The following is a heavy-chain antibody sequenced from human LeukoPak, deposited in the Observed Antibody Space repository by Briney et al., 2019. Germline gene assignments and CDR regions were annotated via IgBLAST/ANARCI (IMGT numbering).Heavy chain of an antibody. Sequence: SETLSLTCTASGGSISSSNWWSCVRQSPGKGLEWIGEIFHTGGTNSNPSLKSRVTISVDKSKNQFSLKLSSVTAADTAVYYCARHKQMDVWGKGTTVTISS. CDR3: ARHKQMDV. CDR2: IFHTGGT. V-gene: IGHV4-4*02. D-gene: IGHD1/OR15-1a*01. J-gene: IGHJ6*04. CDR1: GGSISSSNW.